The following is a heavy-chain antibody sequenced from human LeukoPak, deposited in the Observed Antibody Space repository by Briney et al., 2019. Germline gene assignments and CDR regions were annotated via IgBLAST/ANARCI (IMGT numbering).Heavy chain of an antibody. CDR3: AKHPTMIVVVTHRPYYMDV. D-gene: IGHD3-22*01. CDR1: GFTFSSYA. J-gene: IGHJ6*03. Sequence: GGSLRLSCAASGFTFSSYAMSWVRQAPGKELEWVSAISGSGGSTYYADSVKGRFTISRDNSKNTLYLQMNSLRAEDTAVYYCAKHPTMIVVVTHRPYYMDVWGKGTTVTVSS. CDR2: ISGSGGST. V-gene: IGHV3-23*01.